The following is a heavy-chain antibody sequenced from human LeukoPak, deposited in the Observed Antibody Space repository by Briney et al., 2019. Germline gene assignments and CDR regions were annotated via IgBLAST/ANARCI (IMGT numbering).Heavy chain of an antibody. CDR2: ISYDGSNK. D-gene: IGHD3-10*01. CDR3: ARDGTMVRGAIDAFDI. V-gene: IGHV3-30-3*01. CDR1: GFTFSSYA. Sequence: PGGSLRLSCAASGFTFSSYAMHWVRQAPGKGLEWVAVISYDGSNKYYADSVKGRFTISRDNSKNTLYLQMNSLRAEDTAVYYCARDGTMVRGAIDAFDIWGQGTMVTVSS. J-gene: IGHJ3*02.